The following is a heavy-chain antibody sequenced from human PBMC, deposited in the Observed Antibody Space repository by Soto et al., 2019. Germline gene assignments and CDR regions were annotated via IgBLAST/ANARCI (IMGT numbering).Heavy chain of an antibody. Sequence: QVQLVESGGSVVQPGRSLRLSCAASGFTFSSYGMHWVRQAPGKGLEWVAVIWYDGSNKYYADSVKGRFTISRDNSKNTLYLQMNSLRAEDTAVYYCARGEGVGSGYPDYWGQGTLVTVSS. CDR3: ARGEGVGSGYPDY. V-gene: IGHV3-33*01. CDR2: IWYDGSNK. J-gene: IGHJ4*02. CDR1: GFTFSSYG. D-gene: IGHD3-22*01.